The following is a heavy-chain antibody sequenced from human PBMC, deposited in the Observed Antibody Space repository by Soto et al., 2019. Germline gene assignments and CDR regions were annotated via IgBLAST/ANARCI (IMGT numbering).Heavy chain of an antibody. D-gene: IGHD4-17*01. Sequence: GASVEVSCKASGYTFTGYYMHWVRQAPGQGLEWMGWINPNSGGTNYAQKFQGWVTMTRDTSISTAYMELSRLRPDDTAVYYCARAHDYGDTAIGMDVWGQGTTVTVSS. CDR3: ARAHDYGDTAIGMDV. CDR1: GYTFTGYY. V-gene: IGHV1-2*04. CDR2: INPNSGGT. J-gene: IGHJ6*02.